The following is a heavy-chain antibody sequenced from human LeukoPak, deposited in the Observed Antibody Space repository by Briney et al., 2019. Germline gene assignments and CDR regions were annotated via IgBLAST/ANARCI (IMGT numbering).Heavy chain of an antibody. CDR3: ARGIVGANPYYYYYMYV. Sequence: SETLSLSCTVSGGSISSYYWSWIRQPPGKGLEWIGYIYYSGSTNYSPSLKSRVSISVDTSKNQFSLKLSSVTAADTAVYYCARGIVGANPYYYYYMYVWGKGTTVTVSS. J-gene: IGHJ6*03. CDR2: IYYSGST. D-gene: IGHD1-26*01. CDR1: GGSISSYY. V-gene: IGHV4-59*01.